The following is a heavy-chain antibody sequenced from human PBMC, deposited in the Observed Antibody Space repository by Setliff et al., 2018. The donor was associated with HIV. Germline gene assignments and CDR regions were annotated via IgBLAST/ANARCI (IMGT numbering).Heavy chain of an antibody. CDR1: GGSICSSSYY. V-gene: IGHV4-39*07. CDR2: MYYSGST. J-gene: IGHJ4*02. D-gene: IGHD5-18*01. Sequence: PSETLSLTCTVSGGSICSSSYYWGWVRQPPGKGLEWIGSMYYSGSTYYTPSLKSRITISLDTSKNQFSLRMRSVTAADTAVYYCARVFVDTAVLRVLEYYFDSWGRGTLVTVSS. CDR3: ARVFVDTAVLRVLEYYFDS.